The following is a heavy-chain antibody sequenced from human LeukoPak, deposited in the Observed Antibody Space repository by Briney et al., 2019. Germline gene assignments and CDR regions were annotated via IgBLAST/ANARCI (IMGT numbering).Heavy chain of an antibody. CDR3: ARDTVDIVATSAYFEY. D-gene: IGHD5-12*01. CDR2: ISSSSSTI. V-gene: IGHV3-48*01. Sequence: PGGSLRLSCAASGFTFSSYSMNWVRQAPGKGLEWVSYISSSSSTIYYADSVKGRFTISRDNSKNTLYLHMNSLRAEDTAVYYCARDTVDIVATSAYFEYWGQGTLVTVSS. J-gene: IGHJ4*02. CDR1: GFTFSSYS.